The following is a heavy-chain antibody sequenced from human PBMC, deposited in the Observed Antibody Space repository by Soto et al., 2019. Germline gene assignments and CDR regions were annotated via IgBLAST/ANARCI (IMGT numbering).Heavy chain of an antibody. D-gene: IGHD2-15*01. Sequence: GGSLRLSCTASGFTFGDYAMSWVRQAPGKGLEWVGFIRSKAYGGTTEYAASVKGRFTISRDDSKSIAYLQMNSLKTEDTAVYYCTRDPYWPSYFDYWGQGTLVTVSS. CDR2: IRSKAYGGTT. CDR3: TRDPYWPSYFDY. CDR1: GFTFGDYA. V-gene: IGHV3-49*04. J-gene: IGHJ4*02.